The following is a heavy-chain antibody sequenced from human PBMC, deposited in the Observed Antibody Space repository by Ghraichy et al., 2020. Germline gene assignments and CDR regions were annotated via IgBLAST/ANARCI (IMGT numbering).Heavy chain of an antibody. V-gene: IGHV3-74*01. J-gene: IGHJ4*02. CDR3: VSSTVIAARPDYC. Sequence: GGSLRLSCAASGFTFSNYWMHWVRQAPGKGLVWVSRINKDGTSTNYADSVKGRFTVSRDNAKNTLYLQMNSLTAEDTAIYYCVSSTVIAARPDYCWGQGTMVTVSS. CDR2: INKDGTST. D-gene: IGHD6-6*01. CDR1: GFTFSNYW.